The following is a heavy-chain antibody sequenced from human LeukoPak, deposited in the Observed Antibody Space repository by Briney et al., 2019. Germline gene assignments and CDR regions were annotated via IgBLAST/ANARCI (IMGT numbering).Heavy chain of an antibody. Sequence: PSETLSLTCAVYGGSFSGHYWSWIRQPPGKGLEWIGDINHSGSTNYNPSLKSRVTISLDTSKNQFSLKLSSVTAADTAVYYCARGWGATVGYYFDYWGQGTLVTVSS. CDR1: GGSFSGHY. CDR3: ARGWGATVGYYFDY. CDR2: INHSGST. J-gene: IGHJ4*02. D-gene: IGHD4-11*01. V-gene: IGHV4-34*01.